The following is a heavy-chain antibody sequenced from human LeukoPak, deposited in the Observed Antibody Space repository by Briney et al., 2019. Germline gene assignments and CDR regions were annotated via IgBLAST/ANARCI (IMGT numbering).Heavy chain of an antibody. J-gene: IGHJ3*02. D-gene: IGHD3-22*01. Sequence: ASVKVSCKASGYTFTTYNINWVRQAPGQGLEWMGWINPNSGGTNYAQKFQGRVTMTRDMSTSTVYMELSSLRSEDTAVYYCARTPSGYYYPSGAFDIWGQGTMVTVSS. CDR1: GYTFTTYN. CDR3: ARTPSGYYYPSGAFDI. V-gene: IGHV1-2*02. CDR2: INPNSGGT.